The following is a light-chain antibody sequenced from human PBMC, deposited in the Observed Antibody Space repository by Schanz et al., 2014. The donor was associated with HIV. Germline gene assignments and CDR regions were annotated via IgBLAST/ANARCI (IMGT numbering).Light chain of an antibody. CDR2: GAS. J-gene: IGKJ1*01. CDR1: QSVSSN. Sequence: EIVMTQSPATLSMSPGERATLSCRASQSVSSNLAWYQQKPGQAPRLLIYGASSRATGIPDRFSGGESGTDFTLTISRVEPEDYAVYFCQQYGSPPWTFGQGTKVEVK. V-gene: IGKV3-20*01. CDR3: QQYGSPPWT.